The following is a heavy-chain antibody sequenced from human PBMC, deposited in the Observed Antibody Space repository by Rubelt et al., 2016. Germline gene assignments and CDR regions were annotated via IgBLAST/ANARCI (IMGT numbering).Heavy chain of an antibody. V-gene: IGHV1-18*01. CDR2: ISAYNGNT. Sequence: VQLVQSGAEVKKPGASVKVSCKASGYTFTSFGISWVRQAPGQGLEWMGWISAYNGNTNYAPNLQGRVTSTTDTSTSTAYMDLRSLRSDDTAVYYCARGEYNWNYADYWGQGTLVTVSS. CDR1: GYTFTSFG. CDR3: ARGEYNWNYADY. D-gene: IGHD1-7*01. J-gene: IGHJ4*02.